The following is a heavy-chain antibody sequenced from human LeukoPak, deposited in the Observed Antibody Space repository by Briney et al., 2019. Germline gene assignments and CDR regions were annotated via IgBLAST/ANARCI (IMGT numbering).Heavy chain of an antibody. Sequence: GGSLRLSCAASGFTFSGSAMHWVRQAPGKGLEWVANIKQDGSRKYYVDSVKGRFTISRDNAKNSLYLQMNSLRAEDTAVYYCARETPDSSGWDWGQGTLVTVSS. D-gene: IGHD3-22*01. V-gene: IGHV3-7*01. CDR3: ARETPDSSGWD. CDR1: GFTFSGSA. CDR2: IKQDGSRK. J-gene: IGHJ4*02.